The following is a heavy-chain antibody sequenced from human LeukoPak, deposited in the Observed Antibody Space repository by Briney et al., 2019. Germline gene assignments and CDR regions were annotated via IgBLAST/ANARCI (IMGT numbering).Heavy chain of an antibody. D-gene: IGHD5-12*01. J-gene: IGHJ4*02. CDR1: GYTLTELS. Sequence: ASVKVSCKVSGYTLTELSMHWVRQAPGKGVEWMGGFDPEDGETIYAQKFQGRVTMTEDTSTDTAYMELSSLRSEDTAVYYCAADLGYSGYDSPGYWGQGTLVTVSS. CDR2: FDPEDGET. V-gene: IGHV1-24*01. CDR3: AADLGYSGYDSPGY.